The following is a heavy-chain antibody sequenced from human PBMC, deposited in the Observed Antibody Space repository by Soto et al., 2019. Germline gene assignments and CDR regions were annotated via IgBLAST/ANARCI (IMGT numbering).Heavy chain of an antibody. CDR2: IIPIFGTA. Sequence: AVKVSCKASGGTFSSYAISWVRQAPGQGLEWMGGIIPIFGTANYAQKFQGRVTITADESTSTAYMELSSLRSEDTAVYYCARHYELTNAFDIWGQGTLVTVSS. J-gene: IGHJ3*02. D-gene: IGHD3-3*01. CDR3: ARHYELTNAFDI. V-gene: IGHV1-69*13. CDR1: GGTFSSYA.